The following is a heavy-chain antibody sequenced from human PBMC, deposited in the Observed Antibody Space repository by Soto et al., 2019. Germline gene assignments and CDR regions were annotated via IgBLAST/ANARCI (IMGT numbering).Heavy chain of an antibody. Sequence: KTSETLSLTCAVSGGSISSSNWWSWVRQPPGKGLEWIGEIHHSGSTNYNPSLKSRVTISVDKSKNQFSLKLSSVTAADTAVYYCARDSGGLYGMDVWGQGTTVTVSS. V-gene: IGHV4-4*02. D-gene: IGHD3-10*01. J-gene: IGHJ6*02. CDR1: GGSISSSNW. CDR2: IHHSGST. CDR3: ARDSGGLYGMDV.